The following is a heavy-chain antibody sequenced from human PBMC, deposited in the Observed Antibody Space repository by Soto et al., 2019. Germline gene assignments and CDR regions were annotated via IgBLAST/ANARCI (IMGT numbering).Heavy chain of an antibody. CDR2: IYSGGST. CDR3: AGKDIVVVTDIFPSYGMDV. V-gene: IGHV3-53*02. CDR1: GFTVSSNY. D-gene: IGHD2-21*02. Sequence: EVQLVETGGGLIQPGGSLRLSCAASGFTVSSNYMSWVRQAPGKGLEWVSVIYSGGSTYYADSVKGRFTISRDNSKNTLYLQMNSLRAEDTAVYYCAGKDIVVVTDIFPSYGMDVWGQGATVTVSS. J-gene: IGHJ6*02.